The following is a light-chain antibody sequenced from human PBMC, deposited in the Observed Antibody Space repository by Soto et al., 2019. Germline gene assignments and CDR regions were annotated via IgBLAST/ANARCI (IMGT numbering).Light chain of an antibody. V-gene: IGLV2-14*03. Sequence: SAPTQPASLSWSPGQSITISCTGTSSDVGGYNYVSWYQQHPGKAPKLMIYDVSNRPSGVSNRFSGSKSGNTASLTISGLQAEDEADYYCSSYTSSSLHVFGTGTKVTV. CDR3: SSYTSSSLHV. J-gene: IGLJ1*01. CDR2: DVS. CDR1: SSDVGGYNY.